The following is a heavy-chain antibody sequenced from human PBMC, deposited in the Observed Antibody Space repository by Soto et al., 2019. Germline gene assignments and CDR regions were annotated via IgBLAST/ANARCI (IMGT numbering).Heavy chain of an antibody. CDR3: ARAPIVATIEDFDY. J-gene: IGHJ4*02. CDR2: ISACNGNT. Sequence: GASVKVACKASGYTFTSYGISWVRQAPGQGLEWMGWISACNGNTNYAQKLQGRVTMTTDTSTSTAYMELRSLRSDDTAVYYCARAPIVATIEDFDYWGQGTLVTVS. V-gene: IGHV1-18*01. D-gene: IGHD5-12*01. CDR1: GYTFTSYG.